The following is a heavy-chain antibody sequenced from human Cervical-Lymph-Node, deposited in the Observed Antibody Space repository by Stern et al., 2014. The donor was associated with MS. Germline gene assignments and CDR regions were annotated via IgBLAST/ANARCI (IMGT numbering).Heavy chain of an antibody. V-gene: IGHV3-53*01. CDR3: ARDTSSPERSDW. J-gene: IGHJ4*02. Sequence: EVPLVESGGGVIQPGGSLRLSCTASGFTVSKAYMTWVRQAPGKGLEWVSLITNVGSTVYTDSVKGRFTISRDDSKNTVYLHMTSLRAEDTAMYYCARDTSSPERSDWWGQGTLVTVSS. D-gene: IGHD1-1*01. CDR1: GFTVSKAY. CDR2: ITNVGST.